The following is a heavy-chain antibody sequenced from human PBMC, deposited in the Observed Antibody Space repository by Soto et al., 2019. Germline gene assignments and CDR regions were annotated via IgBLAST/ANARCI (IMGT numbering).Heavy chain of an antibody. CDR3: ARAVGPYDY. CDR2: IWYDGSNK. J-gene: IGHJ4*02. CDR1: GFAFSTYG. D-gene: IGHD1-26*01. Sequence: QVQLVESGGGVVQPGRSLRLSCAASGFAFSTYGIHWVRQGPGKGLEWVAVIWYDGSNKYYADSVKGRFTISRDNSKNTLYLQIDSLRAEDTAVYYCARAVGPYDYWGQGTLVTVSS. V-gene: IGHV3-33*01.